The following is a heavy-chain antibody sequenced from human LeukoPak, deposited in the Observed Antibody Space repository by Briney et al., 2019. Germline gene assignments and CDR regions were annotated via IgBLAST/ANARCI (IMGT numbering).Heavy chain of an antibody. D-gene: IGHD6-19*01. J-gene: IGHJ4*02. CDR2: IWYDGSNK. V-gene: IGHV3-33*08. CDR3: ARDILYSSGSFDY. Sequence: GGSLRLSCAASGFTFSSYAMHWVRQAPGKGLEWVAVIWYDGSNKYYADSVKGRFTISRDNSKNTLYLQMNSLRAEDTAVYYCARDILYSSGSFDYWGQGTLVTVSS. CDR1: GFTFSSYA.